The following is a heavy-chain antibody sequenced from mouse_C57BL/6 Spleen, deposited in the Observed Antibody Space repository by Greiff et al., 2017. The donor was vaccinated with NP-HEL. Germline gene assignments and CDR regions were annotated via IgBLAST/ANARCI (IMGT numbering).Heavy chain of an antibody. V-gene: IGHV7-3*01. CDR3: ARYMGGSSVWAMDY. CDR1: GFTFTDYY. Sequence: EVQVVESGGGLVQPGGSLSLSCAASGFTFTDYYMSWVRQPPGKALEWLGFIRNKANGYTTEYSASVKGRFTISRADSQSILYLQMNALRAEDSATYYCARYMGGSSVWAMDYWGQGTSVTVSS. J-gene: IGHJ4*01. D-gene: IGHD1-1*01. CDR2: IRNKANGYTT.